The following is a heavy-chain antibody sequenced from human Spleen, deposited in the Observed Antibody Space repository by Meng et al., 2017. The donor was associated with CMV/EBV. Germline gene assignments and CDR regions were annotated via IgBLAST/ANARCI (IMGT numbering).Heavy chain of an antibody. V-gene: IGHV3-23*03. J-gene: IGHJ6*02. CDR1: GFTFSSYA. D-gene: IGHD1-26*01. CDR2: IYSDPSRT. Sequence: GGSLRLSCAASGFTFSSYAMTWVRQTPGKGLEWVSVIYSDPSRTYYADSVKGRFTISRDNSKNTLYLQMNSLRAEDTAVYYCARDGKGYYYGMDVWGQGTTVTVSS. CDR3: ARDGKGYYYGMDV.